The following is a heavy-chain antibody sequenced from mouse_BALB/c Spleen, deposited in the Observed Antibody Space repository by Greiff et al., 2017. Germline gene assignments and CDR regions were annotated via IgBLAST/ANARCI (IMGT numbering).Heavy chain of an antibody. CDR2: IRLKSNNYAT. CDR3: TRPGTSWFAY. V-gene: IGHV6-6*02. Sequence: EVKLMESGGGLVQPGGSMKLSCVASGFTFSNYWMNWVRQSPEKGLEWVAEIRLKSNNYATHYAESVKGRFTISRDDSKSSVYLQMNNLRAEDTGIYYCTRPGTSWFAYWGQGTLVTVSA. D-gene: IGHD4-1*01. J-gene: IGHJ3*01. CDR1: GFTFSNYW.